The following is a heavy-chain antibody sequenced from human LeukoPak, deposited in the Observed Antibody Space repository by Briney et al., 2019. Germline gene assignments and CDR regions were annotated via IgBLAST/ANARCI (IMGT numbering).Heavy chain of an antibody. CDR3: ARHTKRVGNWFDP. CDR1: GYSISSGYY. Sequence: SETLSLTCAVSGYSISSGYYWGRIRQPPGKGLEWIGSIYHSGSTYYNPSLKSRVTISVDTSKNQFSLKLSSVTAADTAVYYCARHTKRVGNWFDPWGQGTLVTVSS. V-gene: IGHV4-38-2*01. CDR2: IYHSGST. D-gene: IGHD1-26*01. J-gene: IGHJ5*02.